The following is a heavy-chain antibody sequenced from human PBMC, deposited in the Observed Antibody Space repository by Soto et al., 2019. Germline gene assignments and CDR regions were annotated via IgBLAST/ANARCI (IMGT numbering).Heavy chain of an antibody. J-gene: IGHJ6*02. V-gene: IGHV1-69*01. D-gene: IGHD3-10*01. CDR3: ARFLGGAGSYYDGQNYNYYNGMDV. CDR1: GGPYNSFA. CDR2: IIPVFGTA. Sequence: QAQLVQSGAEVKKPGSSVKVSCKASGGPYNSFAISWVRQAPGQGLEWIGGIIPVFGTATYAQKFKGRVTITAEESTSTAYMELGSLTSEDTAVYYCARFLGGAGSYYDGQNYNYYNGMDVWGQGTTVTVSS.